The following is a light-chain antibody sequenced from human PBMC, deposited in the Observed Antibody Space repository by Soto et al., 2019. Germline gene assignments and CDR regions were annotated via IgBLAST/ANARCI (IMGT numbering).Light chain of an antibody. V-gene: IGLV2-8*01. Sequence: QSALTQPPSASGSPGQSVTISCTGTRSDVGGYNYVSWYQQHPGKAPKLMIYEVSKRPSGVPDRFSGSKSGNTASLTVSGLQAEDEADYYCSSYAGSNTHYVFGTGTKLTVL. J-gene: IGLJ1*01. CDR3: SSYAGSNTHYV. CDR2: EVS. CDR1: RSDVGGYNY.